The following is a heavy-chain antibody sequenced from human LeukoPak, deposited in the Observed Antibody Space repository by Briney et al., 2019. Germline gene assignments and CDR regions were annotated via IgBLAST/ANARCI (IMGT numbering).Heavy chain of an antibody. CDR1: GFTFSSYA. CDR2: ISGSGGST. CDR3: AKGDYDDSIGAHFDY. V-gene: IGHV3-23*01. D-gene: IGHD4-17*01. Sequence: GGSLRLSCPASGFTFSSYAMSWVRQAPGKGLEWVSEISGSGGSTYYADSVKGRFTISRDNSKNTLYLQMNSLRAEDTAVYHCAKGDYDDSIGAHFDYWGQGTLVTVSS. J-gene: IGHJ4*02.